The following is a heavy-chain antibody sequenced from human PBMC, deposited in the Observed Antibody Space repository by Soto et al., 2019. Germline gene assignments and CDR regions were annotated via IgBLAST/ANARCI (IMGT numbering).Heavy chain of an antibody. CDR3: ARDGRLPSYWSLDF. Sequence: EVQLVESGGGLIQPGGSLRLSCEASGFTFSSYSMSWVRQAPGKGLEWVSYISSGSSTIYYADSVKGRFTISRDNAKNSLYLQITSLRDEDTSVYYCARDGRLPSYWSLDFWGRGTLVTVSS. V-gene: IGHV3-48*02. D-gene: IGHD2-15*01. CDR2: ISSGSSTI. CDR1: GFTFSSYS. J-gene: IGHJ2*01.